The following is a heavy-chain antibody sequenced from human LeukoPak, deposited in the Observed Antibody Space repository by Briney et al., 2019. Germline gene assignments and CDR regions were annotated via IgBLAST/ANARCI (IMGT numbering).Heavy chain of an antibody. J-gene: IGHJ4*02. CDR3: ARLGYHGRPEELDY. CDR1: GYSFTTHW. D-gene: IGHD6-25*01. CDR2: IYPGDSDT. Sequence: GESLKISCKASGYSFTTHWIGWVRQMPGKGLEWMGIIYPGDSDTRYSPSFQGHVTISADKSISTAYLQWSSLKASDTAMYYCARLGYHGRPEELDYWGQGTLVTVSS. V-gene: IGHV5-51*01.